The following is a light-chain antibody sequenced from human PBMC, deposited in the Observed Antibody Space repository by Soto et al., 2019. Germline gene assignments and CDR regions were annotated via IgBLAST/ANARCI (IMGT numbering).Light chain of an antibody. CDR3: QQYGSSLVT. V-gene: IGKV3-20*01. Sequence: EIVLTQSPGTLSLSPGERATLSCRASQSVSSSYLAWYQQKPDQAPRLLIYGASSRATGIPDRFSGSGSGTDITLTISRLEPEDFAVYYCQQYGSSLVTFGQGTKLDIK. J-gene: IGKJ1*01. CDR1: QSVSSSY. CDR2: GAS.